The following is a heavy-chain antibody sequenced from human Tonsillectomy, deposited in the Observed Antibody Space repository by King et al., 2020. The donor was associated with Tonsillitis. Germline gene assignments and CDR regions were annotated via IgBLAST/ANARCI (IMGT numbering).Heavy chain of an antibody. Sequence: VQLVESGGGLVKPGGSLRLSCAASGFTFSNAWMSWVRQAPGKGLEWVGRIKSKTDGGTTDYAAPVKGRFTISRDDSKNTLYLQMNSLKTEDTAVYYCTTFPCGGDCYSRDYYYGMDVWGQGTTVTVSS. CDR3: TTFPCGGDCYSRDYYYGMDV. CDR2: IKSKTDGGTT. J-gene: IGHJ6*02. V-gene: IGHV3-15*01. D-gene: IGHD2-21*02. CDR1: GFTFSNAW.